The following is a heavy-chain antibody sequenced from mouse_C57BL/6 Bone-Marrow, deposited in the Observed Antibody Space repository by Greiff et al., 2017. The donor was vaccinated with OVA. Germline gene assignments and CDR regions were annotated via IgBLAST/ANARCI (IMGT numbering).Heavy chain of an antibody. Sequence: QVQLQQSGPGLVAPSQSLSITCTVSGFSLTSYAISWVRPPPGKGLEWLGVIWTGGGTNYNSALKSRLSISKDNSKSQVFLKMNSLQTDDTARYYCASPLYYGSSSGYAMDYWGQGTSVTVSS. J-gene: IGHJ4*01. CDR2: IWTGGGT. D-gene: IGHD1-1*01. CDR3: ASPLYYGSSSGYAMDY. V-gene: IGHV2-9-1*01. CDR1: GFSLTSYA.